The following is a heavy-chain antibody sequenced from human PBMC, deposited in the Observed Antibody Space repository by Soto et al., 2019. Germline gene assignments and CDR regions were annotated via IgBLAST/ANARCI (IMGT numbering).Heavy chain of an antibody. CDR3: ARIRGYYLGYFDY. D-gene: IGHD3-22*01. CDR1: GGSISSNNYY. V-gene: IGHV4-39*01. Sequence: SETLSLTCTVSGGSISSNNYYWGWIRQPPGKGLEWIGSIYYSGSTYYNPSLKSRLTISLDTPKNQFSLKLNSVTAADTAVYYCARIRGYYLGYFDYWGQGTLVTVSS. J-gene: IGHJ4*02. CDR2: IYYSGST.